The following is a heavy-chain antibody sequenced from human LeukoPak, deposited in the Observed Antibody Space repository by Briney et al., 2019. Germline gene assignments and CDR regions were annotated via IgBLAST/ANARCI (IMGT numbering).Heavy chain of an antibody. V-gene: IGHV3-74*01. CDR2: IRGDGNDA. CDR3: SRDGVLGSGSLDA. J-gene: IGHJ5*02. Sequence: GGSLRLSCAASGFTFSSDWMHWVRQAPGKGLVWVSRIRGDGNDATYADSVKGRFTVSRDNARSTLFLQMNRLTADDTAVYYCSRDGVLGSGSLDAWGQGTLVSVSS. D-gene: IGHD3-10*01. CDR1: GFTFSSDW.